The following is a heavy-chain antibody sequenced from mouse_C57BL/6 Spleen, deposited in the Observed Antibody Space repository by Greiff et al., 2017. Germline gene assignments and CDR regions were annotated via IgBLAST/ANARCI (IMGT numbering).Heavy chain of an antibody. CDR2: INPNNGGT. D-gene: IGHD1-1*01. CDR1: GYTFTDYY. J-gene: IGHJ3*01. CDR3: ARNDGSNTWFAY. Sequence: EVQLQQSGPELVKPGASVKISCKASGYTFTDYYMNWVKQSHGKSLEWIGDINPNNGGTSYNQKFKGKATLTVDKSSSTAYMELRSLTSEDSAVYYCARNDGSNTWFAYWGQGTLVTVSA. V-gene: IGHV1-26*01.